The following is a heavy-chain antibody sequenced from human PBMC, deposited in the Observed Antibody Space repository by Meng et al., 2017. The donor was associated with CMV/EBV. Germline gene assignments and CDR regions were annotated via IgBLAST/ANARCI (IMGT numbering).Heavy chain of an antibody. CDR1: GSFSGYY. D-gene: IGHD2-2*01. J-gene: IGHJ2*01. Sequence: GSFSGYYWSWIRQPPGKGLEWIGEINHSGSTNYNPSLKSRVTISVDTSKNQFSLKLSSVTAADTAVYYCARGRYCSSTSCPRGYFELWGRGTLVTVSS. CDR3: ARGRYCSSTSCPRGYFEL. CDR2: INHSGST. V-gene: IGHV4-34*01.